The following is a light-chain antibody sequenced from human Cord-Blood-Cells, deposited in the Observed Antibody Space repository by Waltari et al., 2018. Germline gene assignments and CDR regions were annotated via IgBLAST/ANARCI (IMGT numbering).Light chain of an antibody. CDR3: QQYNNWPLT. V-gene: IGKV3-15*01. CDR2: GAS. CDR1: QSVSSN. J-gene: IGKJ3*01. Sequence: ETVMTQSPATLSVSPGERATPSCRASQSVSSNLAWYQQKPGQAPRLLIYGASTRATGIPARFSGSGSGTEFTLTISSLQSEDFAVYYCQQYNNWPLTFGPGTKVDIK.